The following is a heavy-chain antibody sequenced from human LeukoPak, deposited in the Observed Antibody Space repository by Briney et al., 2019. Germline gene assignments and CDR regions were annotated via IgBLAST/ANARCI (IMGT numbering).Heavy chain of an antibody. CDR3: ARSGDGAQDY. V-gene: IGHV4-34*01. CDR1: GGSFSGYY. CDR2: INHSGST. D-gene: IGHD4-17*01. J-gene: IGHJ4*02. Sequence: SETLSLTCAVYGGSFSGYYWSWIRQPPGKGLEWIGEINHSGSTNYNPSLKSRVTISVDTSKNQFSLKLSSVTAADTAVYYCARSGDGAQDYWGQGTLVTVSS.